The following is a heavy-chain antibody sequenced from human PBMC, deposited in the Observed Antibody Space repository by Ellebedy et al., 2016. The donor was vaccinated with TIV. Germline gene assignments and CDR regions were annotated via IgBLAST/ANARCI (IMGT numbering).Heavy chain of an antibody. V-gene: IGHV3-7*04. Sequence: GESLKISCAASGFTFRGYWMNWVRQAPGKGLEWVANIKQDGSEKYYVNSVKGRFTISRDNAKTSMYLQKNSLRAEDTAVYYSARDRDDYGFFDYWGQGTLVTVSS. J-gene: IGHJ4*02. CDR3: ARDRDDYGFFDY. D-gene: IGHD4-17*01. CDR1: GFTFRGYW. CDR2: IKQDGSEK.